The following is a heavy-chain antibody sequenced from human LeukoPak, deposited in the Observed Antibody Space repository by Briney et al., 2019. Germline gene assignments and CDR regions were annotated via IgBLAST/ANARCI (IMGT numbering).Heavy chain of an antibody. Sequence: SETLSLTCAVYGGAFSGYYWSWIRQPPGKGLEWIGEINHSGSTNYNPSLKSRVTISVDTSKNQLSLNLSSVTAADTAVYYCARGGRLAYCGGDCYSFYIWGQGTLVTVSS. J-gene: IGHJ4*02. CDR1: GGAFSGYY. V-gene: IGHV4-34*01. CDR3: ARGGRLAYCGGDCYSFYI. CDR2: INHSGST. D-gene: IGHD2-21*02.